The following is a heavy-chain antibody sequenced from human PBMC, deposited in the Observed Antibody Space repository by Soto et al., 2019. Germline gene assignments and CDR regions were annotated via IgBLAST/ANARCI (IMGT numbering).Heavy chain of an antibody. CDR1: GGSFSDYF. J-gene: IGHJ4*02. D-gene: IGHD6-19*01. V-gene: IGHV4-34*01. CDR3: ARPKKYSSGRYGGYFFDY. CDR2: INHSGST. Sequence: SETLSLTCAVYGGSFSDYFWSWIRQPPGKGLEWIGEINHSGSTNHNPSLKSRVTISVDTSKNQFSLILSSVTAADTAVYYCARPKKYSSGRYGGYFFDYWGQGSLVTVSS.